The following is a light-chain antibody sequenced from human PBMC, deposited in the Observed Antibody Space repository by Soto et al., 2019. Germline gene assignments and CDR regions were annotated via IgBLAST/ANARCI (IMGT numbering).Light chain of an antibody. V-gene: IGKV1-8*01. CDR2: KAS. J-gene: IGKJ4*01. CDR1: QGISSY. CDR3: QQYGSSPLT. Sequence: AIRMTQSPSAVSASPGDRVTITCRASQGISSYLAWYQQKPGKAPKLLTYKASSLESGVPSRFSGSGSGTDFTLTISRLEPEDFAVYYCQQYGSSPLTFGGGTNVDI.